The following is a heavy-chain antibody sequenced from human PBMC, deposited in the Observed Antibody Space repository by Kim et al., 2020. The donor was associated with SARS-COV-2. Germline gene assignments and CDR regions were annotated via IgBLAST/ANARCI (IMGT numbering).Heavy chain of an antibody. V-gene: IGHV1-69*13. CDR1: GGTFSSYA. CDR2: IIPIFGTA. J-gene: IGHJ3*02. CDR3: ARGIDQYYYDSSGTGAFDI. Sequence: SVKVSCKASGGTFSSYAISWVRQAPGQGLEWMGGIIPIFGTANYAQKFQGRVTITAHESTSTAYMELSSLRSEDTAVYYCARGIDQYYYDSSGTGAFDIWGQGTMVTVSS. D-gene: IGHD3-22*01.